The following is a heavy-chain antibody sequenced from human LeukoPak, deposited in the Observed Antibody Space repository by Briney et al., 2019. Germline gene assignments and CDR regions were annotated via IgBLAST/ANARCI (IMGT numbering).Heavy chain of an antibody. V-gene: IGHV3-74*01. D-gene: IGHD6-13*01. Sequence: GGSLRLSCAASGFTFSSYWMHWVRQAPGKGLVWVSRINSDGSSTSYADSVKGRFTISRDNAKNTLYLQMNGLRAEDTAVYYCARYLGNYYYYGMDVWGQGTTVTVSS. CDR3: ARYLGNYYYYGMDV. J-gene: IGHJ6*02. CDR1: GFTFSSYW. CDR2: INSDGSST.